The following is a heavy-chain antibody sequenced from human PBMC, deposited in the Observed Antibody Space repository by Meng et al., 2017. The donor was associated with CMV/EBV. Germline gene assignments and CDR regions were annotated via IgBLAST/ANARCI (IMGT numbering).Heavy chain of an antibody. D-gene: IGHD1-26*01. CDR3: AHRRSEYYYYGMDV. J-gene: IGHJ6*02. V-gene: IGHV2-5*01. CDR2: IYWNDDK. CDR1: GFSLSTSGVG. Sequence: SGPTLVKPTQTLTLTCTFSGFSLSTSGVGVGWIRQPPGKALEWLALIYWNDDKRYSSSLKSRLTITKDTSKNQVVLTMTNMDPVDTATYYCAHRRSEYYYYGMDVWGQGTTVTVSS.